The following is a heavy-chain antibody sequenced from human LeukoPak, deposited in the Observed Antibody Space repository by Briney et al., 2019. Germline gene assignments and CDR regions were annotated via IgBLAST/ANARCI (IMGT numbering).Heavy chain of an antibody. V-gene: IGHV3-30*02. CDR1: GSIFSNYG. Sequence: GGSLRLSCAASGSIFSNYGMYWVRQAPGKGLEWVAFIRHDRISKYYVDSVKGRFTISRDDSKNTLYLQMNSLRAEDTAVYFCAKDTYYSMDVWGKGTTVTVSS. J-gene: IGHJ6*03. CDR3: AKDTYYSMDV. CDR2: IRHDRISK.